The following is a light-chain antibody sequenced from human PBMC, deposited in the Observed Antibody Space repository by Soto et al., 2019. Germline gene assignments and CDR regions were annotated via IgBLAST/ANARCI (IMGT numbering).Light chain of an antibody. CDR1: QSISSKF. V-gene: IGKV3-20*01. CDR2: GTS. CDR3: HQYGGSPIT. Sequence: EIVLTQSPGTLSFSPGERATLSCGTSQSISSKFLAWYQQKPGQAPRLLIYGTSIRATGIPDRFSGSGSGTDFTLTISRLEPEDFAVYFCHQYGGSPITFGQATRLEIK. J-gene: IGKJ5*01.